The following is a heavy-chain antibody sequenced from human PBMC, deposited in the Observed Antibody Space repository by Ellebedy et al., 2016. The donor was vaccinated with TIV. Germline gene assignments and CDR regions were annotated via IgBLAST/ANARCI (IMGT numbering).Heavy chain of an antibody. J-gene: IGHJ4*02. CDR3: ARVASGGYWADDY. CDR2: INSDSSTM. D-gene: IGHD3-22*01. Sequence: GESLKISCAASGFAFGSFAMNWVRQAPGKGLEWVSYINSDSSTMFYADSVKGRFTISRDNARKSLSLQLNSLRDDDTAVYYCARVASGGYWADDYWGQGTRVTVSS. CDR1: GFAFGSFA. V-gene: IGHV3-48*02.